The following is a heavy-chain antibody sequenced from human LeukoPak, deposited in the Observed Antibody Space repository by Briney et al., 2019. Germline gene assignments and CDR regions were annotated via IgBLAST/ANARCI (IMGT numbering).Heavy chain of an antibody. CDR1: GFTFSNYY. CDR3: ATFGFNWNLGY. Sequence: GGSLRLSCAASGFTFSNYYVHWVRQPPGKGLVWVSRINSDGRDTGYVDSVKGRFTISRDNAKNTVYLQMNSPRAEDTAVYYCATFGFNWNLGYWGQGTLVTVSS. CDR2: INSDGRDT. V-gene: IGHV3-74*01. J-gene: IGHJ4*02. D-gene: IGHD1-20*01.